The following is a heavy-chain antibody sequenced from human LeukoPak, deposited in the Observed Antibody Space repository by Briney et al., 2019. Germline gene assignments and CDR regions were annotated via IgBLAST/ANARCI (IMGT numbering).Heavy chain of an antibody. D-gene: IGHD3-22*01. V-gene: IGHV4-61*02. Sequence: SETLSLTCTVSGGSISSGSYYWSWIRQPAGKGLEWIGRIYTSGSTNYNPSLKSRVTISVDTSKNQFSLKLSSVTAADTAVYYCARARYDSSGYYPVPFDHWGQGTLVTVSS. CDR3: ARARYDSSGYYPVPFDH. J-gene: IGHJ4*02. CDR2: IYTSGST. CDR1: GGSISSGSYY.